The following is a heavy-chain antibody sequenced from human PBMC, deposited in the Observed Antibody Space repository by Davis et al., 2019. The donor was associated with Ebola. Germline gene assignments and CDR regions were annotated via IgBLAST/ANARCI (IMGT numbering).Heavy chain of an antibody. V-gene: IGHV1-3*01. Sequence: ASVKVSCKASGYTFTSYAMHWVRLAPGQRLEWMGWINAGNGNTKYSQKFQGRVTITRDTSASTAYMELSSLRSEDTAVYYCARTSGYSDDAFDIWGQGTMVTVSS. D-gene: IGHD3-9*01. J-gene: IGHJ3*02. CDR3: ARTSGYSDDAFDI. CDR2: INAGNGNT. CDR1: GYTFTSYA.